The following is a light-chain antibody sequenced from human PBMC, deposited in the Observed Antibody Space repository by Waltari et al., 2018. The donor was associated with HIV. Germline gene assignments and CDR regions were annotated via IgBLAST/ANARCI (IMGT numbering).Light chain of an antibody. Sequence: IVMTQSPLSLPVTPGEPASISCRSSQSLLHRNGYNYLDWYLQKPGQSPQLLIYLGSNRASGVPDRFSGSGSGTYFTLKISRVEAEDVGVYYCMQALQTPFTFGPGTKVDIK. CDR2: LGS. CDR1: QSLLHRNGYNY. J-gene: IGKJ3*01. V-gene: IGKV2-28*01. CDR3: MQALQTPFT.